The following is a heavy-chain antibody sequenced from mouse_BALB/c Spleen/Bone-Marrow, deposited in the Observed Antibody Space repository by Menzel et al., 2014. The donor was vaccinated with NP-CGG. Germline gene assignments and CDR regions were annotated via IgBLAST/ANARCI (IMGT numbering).Heavy chain of an antibody. V-gene: IGHV1-14*01. CDR1: GYTFTSYI. J-gene: IGHJ4*01. CDR2: INPYNDGT. CDR3: ARRWLPYAMDY. Sequence: EVHLVESGPELVKPGASVKMSCKASGYTFTSYIMHWVKQKPGQGLEWIGYINPYNDGTKYNEKFKGKATLTSDKSSSTAYMEPSSLTSEDSAVYYCARRWLPYAMDYWGQGTSVTVSS. D-gene: IGHD2-3*01.